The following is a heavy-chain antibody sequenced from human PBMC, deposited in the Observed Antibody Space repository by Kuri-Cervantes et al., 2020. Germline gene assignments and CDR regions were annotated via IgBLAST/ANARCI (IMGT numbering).Heavy chain of an antibody. CDR3: ARDPTRYGSGSYLVFVYNI. J-gene: IGHJ3*02. D-gene: IGHD3-10*01. V-gene: IGHV1-18*01. Sequence: ASVKVSCKASGYSFTSDGISWVRQDPGQGLEWTGWISAYNGNTNYAQKLKGRVTMTTDTSTSTAYMELRSLRSDDTAVYYCARDPTRYGSGSYLVFVYNIWGQGTMVTVSS. CDR1: GYSFTSDG. CDR2: ISAYNGNT.